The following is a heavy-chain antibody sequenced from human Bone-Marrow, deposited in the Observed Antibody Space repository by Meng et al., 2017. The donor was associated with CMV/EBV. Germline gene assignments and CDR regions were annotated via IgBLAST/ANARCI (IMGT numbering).Heavy chain of an antibody. Sequence: ETLSLTCAASGFTFSSYSMNWVRQAPGKGLEWVSSISSSSSYIYYADSVKGRFTISRDNAKNSLYLQMNSLRAEDTAVYYCARDLRYSSGWYVDYYYYGMDVWGQGTTVTVSS. J-gene: IGHJ6*02. CDR2: ISSSSSYI. V-gene: IGHV3-21*01. CDR3: ARDLRYSSGWYVDYYYYGMDV. D-gene: IGHD6-19*01. CDR1: GFTFSSYS.